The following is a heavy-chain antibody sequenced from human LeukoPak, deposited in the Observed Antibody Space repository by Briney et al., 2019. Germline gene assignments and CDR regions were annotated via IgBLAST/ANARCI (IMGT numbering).Heavy chain of an antibody. V-gene: IGHV3-73*01. CDR2: IGTTADNYAT. D-gene: IGHD2-21*02. CDR3: SGVVTTLYY. CDR1: GXTFSGSA. J-gene: IGHJ4*02. Sequence: QPGGSLTLSCAASGXTFSGSAIHWVRQASGKGLEWVGRIGTTADNYATAYAASVKGRFTISRDDSKNTAYLQMNSLKTEDTAVYHCSGVVTTLYYWGQGTLVTVSS.